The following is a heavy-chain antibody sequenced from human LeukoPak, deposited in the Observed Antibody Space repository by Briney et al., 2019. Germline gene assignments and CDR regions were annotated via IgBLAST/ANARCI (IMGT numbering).Heavy chain of an antibody. V-gene: IGHV3-23*01. CDR2: ISGSGGST. Sequence: GGSLRLSCAASGFTFTSYAMNWVRQAPGKGLEWVSGISGSGGSTYYADSVKGRFSISRDNSKNTLYLQLNSLRVEDTAEYYCAKAHGGSYHSGIDWGQGTLVIASS. CDR1: GFTFTSYA. CDR3: AKAHGGSYHSGID. D-gene: IGHD1-26*01. J-gene: IGHJ4*02.